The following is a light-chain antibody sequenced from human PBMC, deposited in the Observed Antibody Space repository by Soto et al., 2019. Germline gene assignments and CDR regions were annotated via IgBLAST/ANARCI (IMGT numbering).Light chain of an antibody. CDR1: QSVRSN. J-gene: IGKJ4*01. Sequence: EIVMTQSPATLSVSPGERATLSCRASQSVRSNLAWYQQKPGQAPRLLIYGASTRATDIPARFSGSGSGTEFTLTISSLQSEDFAVYSCQQYDNWPPTFGGGTEVEIK. CDR3: QQYDNWPPT. CDR2: GAS. V-gene: IGKV3-15*01.